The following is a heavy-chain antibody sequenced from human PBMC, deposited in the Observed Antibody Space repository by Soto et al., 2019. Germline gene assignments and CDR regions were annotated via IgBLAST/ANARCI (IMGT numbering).Heavy chain of an antibody. CDR1: GGSISSGGYS. Sequence: QLQLQESGSGLVKPSQTLSLTCAVSGGSISSGGYSWSWIRQPPGKGLEWIGYIYHSGSTYYNPSLKSRVTIAVDRSKNQFSLKLSSVTAADTAVYYCARCGYGDPSTFDYWGQGTLVTVSS. J-gene: IGHJ4*02. CDR2: IYHSGST. D-gene: IGHD4-17*01. CDR3: ARCGYGDPSTFDY. V-gene: IGHV4-30-2*01.